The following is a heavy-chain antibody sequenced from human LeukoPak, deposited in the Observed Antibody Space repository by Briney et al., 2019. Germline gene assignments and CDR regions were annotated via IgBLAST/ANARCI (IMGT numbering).Heavy chain of an antibody. CDR2: IYYSGST. J-gene: IGHJ4*02. V-gene: IGHV4-59*08. CDR3: ARHAGLVGAQIDY. Sequence: PSETLPLTCTVAGGSISGYYWSWIRQPPGKGLEWIGYIYYSGSTNYSPSLKSRVTISVDTSKNQFSLRLSSVTAADTAVYYCARHAGLVGAQIDYWGQGTLVTVSS. CDR1: GGSISGYY. D-gene: IGHD1-26*01.